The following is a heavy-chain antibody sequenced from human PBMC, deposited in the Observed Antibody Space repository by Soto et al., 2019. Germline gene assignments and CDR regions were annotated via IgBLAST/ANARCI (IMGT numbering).Heavy chain of an antibody. CDR3: ARQPPATAAFDI. CDR2: IHNNGES. D-gene: IGHD5-12*01. V-gene: IGHV4-59*08. J-gene: IGHJ3*02. Sequence: QVQLQESGPGLVKPSETLSLTCTVSGGSISYSYWSWIRQSPGGGLEWIGYIHNNGESNYNPALMSRVTMSLHTSKVQVSLNLTSVAAADTAVYYCARQPPATAAFDIWGQGTMVTVSS. CDR1: GGSISYSY.